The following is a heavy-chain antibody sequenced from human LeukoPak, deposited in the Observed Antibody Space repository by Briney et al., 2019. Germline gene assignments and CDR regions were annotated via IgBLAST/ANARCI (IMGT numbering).Heavy chain of an antibody. CDR1: GVTLSNYA. Sequence: GGSLRLSCVASGVTLSNYAMRWARRAPGKGVEWVSGISSSGSGCNTYYADSVKVLFTISRDSFCNELFLHRYTLRGEDMCIYYCAKHRTVGASYWYFDLWGRGTQVTVSS. CDR2: ISSSGSGCNT. CDR3: AKHRTVGASYWYFDL. D-gene: IGHD4-23*01. V-gene: IGHV3-23*01. J-gene: IGHJ2*01.